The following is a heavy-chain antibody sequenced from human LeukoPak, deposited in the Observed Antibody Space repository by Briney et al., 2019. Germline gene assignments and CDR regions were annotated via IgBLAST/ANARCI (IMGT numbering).Heavy chain of an antibody. J-gene: IGHJ4*02. CDR3: ASPMAWAHNRRDSDY. CDR1: GGSISSSSYY. D-gene: IGHD5-24*01. V-gene: IGHV4-39*07. Sequence: PSETLSLTCTVSGGSISSSSYYWGWIRQPPGKGLEWIGSIYYSGSAYYNPSLKSRVSISVDTSKNQFSLKLRSVTAADTAVYCASPMAWAHNRRDSDYWGLGTLVTVSS. CDR2: IYYSGSA.